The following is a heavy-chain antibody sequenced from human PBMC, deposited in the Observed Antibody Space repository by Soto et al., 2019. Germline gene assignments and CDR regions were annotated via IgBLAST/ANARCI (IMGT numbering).Heavy chain of an antibody. CDR3: AKEAYGDYLDY. CDR1: GFTFSSYG. Sequence: QVQLVESGGGVVQPGRSLRLSCAASGFTFSSYGMHWVRQAPGKGLEWVAVISYDGSNKYYADSVKGRFTISRDNSKNTLYLQMNSLRAEDTAVYYCAKEAYGDYLDYWGQGTLFTVSS. CDR2: ISYDGSNK. V-gene: IGHV3-30*18. D-gene: IGHD4-17*01. J-gene: IGHJ4*02.